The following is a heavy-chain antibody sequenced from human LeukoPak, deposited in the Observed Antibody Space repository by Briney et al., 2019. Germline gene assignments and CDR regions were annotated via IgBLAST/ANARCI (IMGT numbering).Heavy chain of an antibody. CDR3: ARVRGPSSSSYYGMDV. J-gene: IGHJ6*02. CDR2: INPSGGST. D-gene: IGHD6-13*01. V-gene: IGHV1-46*01. CDR1: GYTFTSYY. Sequence: GASVKVSCKASGYTFTSYYMHWERQAPGQGLEWMGIINPSGGSTSYAQKFQGGVTMTRDTSTSIVYMELSSLRSEDTAVYYCARVRGPSSSSYYGMDVWGQGTTVTVSS.